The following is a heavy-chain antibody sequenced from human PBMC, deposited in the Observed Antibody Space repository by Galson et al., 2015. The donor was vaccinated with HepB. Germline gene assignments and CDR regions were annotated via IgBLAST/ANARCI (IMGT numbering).Heavy chain of an antibody. CDR1: GFTFSNYG. Sequence: SLRLSCAASGFTFSNYGMHWVRQAPGKGLEWVALMSHDGSYKSYAESVKGRFTSFRDNSKGTLYLQMNSLRPEDTAVYYCAKDPPGRFVVNYRGYYFDDWGQGTLVTVSS. J-gene: IGHJ4*02. CDR3: AKDPPGRFVVNYRGYYFDD. D-gene: IGHD1-7*01. V-gene: IGHV3-30*18. CDR2: MSHDGSYK.